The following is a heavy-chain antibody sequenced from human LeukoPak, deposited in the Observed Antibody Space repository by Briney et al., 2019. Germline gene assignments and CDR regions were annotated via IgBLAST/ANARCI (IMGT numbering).Heavy chain of an antibody. V-gene: IGHV3-7*03. CDR3: AQLGEGY. CDR2: INQDGSEK. D-gene: IGHD1-1*01. Sequence: PSETLSLTCAVSGGSISRSNWWTWVRQSPGKGLEWVANINQDGSEKYYVGSVKGRFTISRDNAKNSLYLQMNSLRVEDTAVYYCAQLGEGYWGQGTLVTVSS. J-gene: IGHJ4*02. CDR1: GGSISRSNW.